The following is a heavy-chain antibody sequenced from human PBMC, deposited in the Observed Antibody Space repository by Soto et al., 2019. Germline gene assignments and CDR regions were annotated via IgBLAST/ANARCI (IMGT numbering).Heavy chain of an antibody. Sequence: SETLSLTCTVSGGSISSSSYYWGWIRQPPGKGLEWIGSIYYSGSTYYNPSLKSRVTISVDTSKNQFSLKLSSVTAADTAVYYCARLSYGVIDYWGQGTLVTVSS. J-gene: IGHJ4*02. D-gene: IGHD2-8*01. CDR2: IYYSGST. CDR1: GGSISSSSYY. V-gene: IGHV4-39*01. CDR3: ARLSYGVIDY.